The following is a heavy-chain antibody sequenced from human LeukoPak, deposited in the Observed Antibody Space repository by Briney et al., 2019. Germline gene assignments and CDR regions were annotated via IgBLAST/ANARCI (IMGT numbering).Heavy chain of an antibody. D-gene: IGHD6-19*01. V-gene: IGHV1-69*13. CDR2: ITPIFGTA. CDR3: VRVGGEIAVAGTGAAFDY. CDR1: GGTFSSYA. J-gene: IGHJ4*02. Sequence: SVKVSCKASGGTFSSYAISWVRQAPGQGLEWMGGITPIFGTANYAQKFQGRVTITADESTSTAYMELSSLRSEDTAVYYCVRVGGEIAVAGTGAAFDYWGQGTLVTVSS.